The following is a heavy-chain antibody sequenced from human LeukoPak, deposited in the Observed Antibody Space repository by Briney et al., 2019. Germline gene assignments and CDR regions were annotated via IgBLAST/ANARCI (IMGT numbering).Heavy chain of an antibody. CDR1: GYTFTGYY. V-gene: IGHV1-2*02. CDR3: ARDLGTFTFDFDS. D-gene: IGHD1-26*01. CDR2: INPNSGGT. Sequence: ASVKVSCKASGYTFTGYYMHWVRQAPGQGLEWMGWINPNSGGTNYAQNFRGRVAMTRDTSTNTAYMEVSRLRFDDTAVYYCARDLGTFTFDFDSWGQGTLVTVSS. J-gene: IGHJ4*02.